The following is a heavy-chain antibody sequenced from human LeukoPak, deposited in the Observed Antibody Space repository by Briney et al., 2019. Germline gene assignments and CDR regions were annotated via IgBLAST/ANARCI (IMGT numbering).Heavy chain of an antibody. CDR2: MNPNSGNT. V-gene: IGHV1-8*03. D-gene: IGHD2-15*01. Sequence: ASVKVSCKASGYTFTSYDINWVRQATGQELEWMGWMNPNSGNTGYAQKFQGRVTITRNTSISTAYMELSSLRSEDTAVYYCARRCSGGSCYGYDAFDIWGQGTMVTVSS. CDR3: ARRCSGGSCYGYDAFDI. CDR1: GYTFTSYD. J-gene: IGHJ3*02.